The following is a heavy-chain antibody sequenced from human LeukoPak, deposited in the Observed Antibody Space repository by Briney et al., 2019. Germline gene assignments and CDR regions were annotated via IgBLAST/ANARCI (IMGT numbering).Heavy chain of an antibody. J-gene: IGHJ1*01. V-gene: IGHV1-2*02. D-gene: IGHD1-26*01. CDR3: AREWELLRKYLYH. Sequence: EASVKVSCKASGYTFTGYYLHWVRQAPGQGLDWMGWINPNSGGTTYAQNFKGRVTMTWDTSISTAYMELSRLGSDDTAVYYCAREWELLRKYLYHWGQGTLVTVSS. CDR1: GYTFTGYY. CDR2: INPNSGGT.